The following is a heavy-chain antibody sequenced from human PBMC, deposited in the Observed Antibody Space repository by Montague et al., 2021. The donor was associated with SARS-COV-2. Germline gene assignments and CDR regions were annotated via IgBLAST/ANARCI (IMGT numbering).Heavy chain of an antibody. V-gene: IGHV4-4*02. CDR1: GGSISTSNW. J-gene: IGHJ4*02. CDR3: ARFSGIAVRRPFDY. D-gene: IGHD6-6*01. CDR2: IYHNGTS. Sequence: SETLSLTCAVSGGSISTSNWCSWVRQPPGKGPEWIGQIYHNGTSNYNPSLKSRVTISVDKSKNQFYLRLSSVTAADTAVYYCARFSGIAVRRPFDYWGQGTLVTVSS.